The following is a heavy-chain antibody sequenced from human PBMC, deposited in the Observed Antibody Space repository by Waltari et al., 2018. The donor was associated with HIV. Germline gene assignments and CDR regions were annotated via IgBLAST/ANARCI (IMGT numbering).Heavy chain of an antibody. V-gene: IGHV1-2*02. J-gene: IGHJ4*02. CDR3: ASFSTYYDSSGYYDY. D-gene: IGHD3-22*01. Sequence: HVQLVRSRDAVTKPGASVKVICEDSGYTFTAYYMHRVRQARGQVLEWLGWINPKSVGTNYAQKLQGRVTMTMDTSISTAYMELSRLRSVDTSVYYCASFSTYYDSSGYYDYWGQGTLVIVSS. CDR1: GYTFTAYY. CDR2: INPKSVGT.